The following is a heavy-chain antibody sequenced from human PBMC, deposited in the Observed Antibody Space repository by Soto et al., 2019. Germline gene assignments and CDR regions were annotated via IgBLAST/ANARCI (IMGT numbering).Heavy chain of an antibody. CDR2: INAGNGNT. J-gene: IGHJ2*01. D-gene: IGHD1-26*01. V-gene: IGHV1-3*01. Sequence: QVQLVQSGAEVKKPGASVKVSCKASGYTFTSYAMHWVRQAPGQRLEWMGWINAGNGNTKYSQKFQGRVTITRETSASTAYMELSSLRSEETAVYYCARAIGSYFYARGYFDLWGRGTLVTVSS. CDR3: ARAIGSYFYARGYFDL. CDR1: GYTFTSYA.